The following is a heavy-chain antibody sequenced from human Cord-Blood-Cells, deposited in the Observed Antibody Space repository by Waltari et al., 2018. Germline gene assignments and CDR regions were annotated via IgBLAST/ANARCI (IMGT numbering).Heavy chain of an antibody. Sequence: EVQLVESGGGLVKPGGSLRLSCAASGFTFSSYSMNWVRQAPGKGLEWVSSISSSSSYKYYADSVKGRFTISRDNAKNSLYLQMNSLRAEDTAVYYCARQGGLTGGAFDIWGQGTMVTVSS. J-gene: IGHJ3*02. CDR3: ARQGGLTGGAFDI. V-gene: IGHV3-21*01. CDR2: ISSSSSYK. D-gene: IGHD3-9*01. CDR1: GFTFSSYS.